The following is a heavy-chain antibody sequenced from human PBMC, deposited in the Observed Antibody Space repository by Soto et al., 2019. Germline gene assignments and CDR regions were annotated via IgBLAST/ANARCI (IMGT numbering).Heavy chain of an antibody. D-gene: IGHD3-22*01. CDR3: ASLNYDNNFDY. J-gene: IGHJ4*02. V-gene: IGHV1-69*13. CDR2: IIPIFGTA. CDR1: GYTLSSYA. Sequence: SVKVFCKASGYTLSSYAVSWVRQAPGQGLEWMGGIIPIFGTANYAQKFQGRVTITADESTSTAYMELSSLRSEDTAVYYCASLNYDNNFDYWGQGTLVTVSS.